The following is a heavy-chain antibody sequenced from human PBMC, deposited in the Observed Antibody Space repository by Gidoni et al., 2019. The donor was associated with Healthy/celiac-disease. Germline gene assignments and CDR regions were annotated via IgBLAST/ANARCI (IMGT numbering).Heavy chain of an antibody. CDR2: KSYDGSNK. CDR1: GFTFSSYA. J-gene: IGHJ6*02. V-gene: IGHV3-30-3*01. D-gene: IGHD6-13*01. Sequence: QVQLVESGGGVVQPGRSLRLSCAASGFTFSSYAMHWVRPAPGKGLEWVAVKSYDGSNKYYADSVKGRFTISRDNSKNTLYLQMNSLRAEDTAVYYCARVVAPIAAAGTRPYWYYYGMDVWGQGTTVTVSS. CDR3: ARVVAPIAAAGTRPYWYYYGMDV.